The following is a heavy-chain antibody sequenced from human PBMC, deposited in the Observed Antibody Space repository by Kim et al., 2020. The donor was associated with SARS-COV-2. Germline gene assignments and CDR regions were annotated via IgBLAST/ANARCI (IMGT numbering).Heavy chain of an antibody. D-gene: IGHD5-18*01. J-gene: IGHJ6*02. CDR3: ARDRDQLWDYYGMDV. CDR1: GGSISSGSYY. V-gene: IGHV4-61*02. CDR2: IYTSGST. Sequence: SETLSLTCTVSGGSISSGSYYWSWIRQPAGKGLEWIGRIYTSGSTNYNPSLKSRVTISVDTSKNQFSLKLSSVTAADTAVYYCARDRDQLWDYYGMDVWGQGTTVTVSS.